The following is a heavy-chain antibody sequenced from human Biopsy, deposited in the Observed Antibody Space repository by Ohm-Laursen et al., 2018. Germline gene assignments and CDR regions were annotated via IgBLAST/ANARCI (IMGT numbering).Heavy chain of an antibody. CDR1: GASMTDYF. Sequence: GTLSLTCSVSGASMTDYFWSWIWQPAGKGLEWIGRAYPSGTTYYNPSLKGRVTISIDASKNQLSLKVTSVTAADTAVFYCAGSRGHYFNSLDVWGQGTTVIVSS. CDR3: AGSRGHYFNSLDV. CDR2: AYPSGTT. J-gene: IGHJ6*02. D-gene: IGHD3-10*01. V-gene: IGHV4-4*07.